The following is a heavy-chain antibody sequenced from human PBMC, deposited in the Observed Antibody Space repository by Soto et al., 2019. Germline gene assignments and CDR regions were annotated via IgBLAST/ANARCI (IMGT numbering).Heavy chain of an antibody. Sequence: GESLKISCKGSGYSFTSYWISWVRQMPGKGLEWMGRIDPSDSYTNYSPSFQGHVTISADKSISTAYLQWSSLKASDTAMYYCARTSLGYCSSTSCYKLVGHYGMDVWGQGTTVTVSS. CDR1: GYSFTSYW. CDR3: ARTSLGYCSSTSCYKLVGHYGMDV. J-gene: IGHJ6*02. CDR2: IDPSDSYT. V-gene: IGHV5-10-1*01. D-gene: IGHD2-2*02.